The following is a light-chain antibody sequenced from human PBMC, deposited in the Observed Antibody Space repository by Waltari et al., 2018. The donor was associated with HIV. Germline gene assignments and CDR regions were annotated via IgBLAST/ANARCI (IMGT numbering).Light chain of an antibody. V-gene: IGKV3-20*01. CDR1: QTISSTY. J-gene: IGKJ2*01. Sequence: EVVLTQSPGPLSLSPGESATLPCRASQTISSTYLAWYQQKPGQAPRLLIYGASSRATGIPDRFSGSGSGTDFTLTISRLEPEDFAVYYCQQYGTSPPYTFGQGTKVEIK. CDR3: QQYGTSPPYT. CDR2: GAS.